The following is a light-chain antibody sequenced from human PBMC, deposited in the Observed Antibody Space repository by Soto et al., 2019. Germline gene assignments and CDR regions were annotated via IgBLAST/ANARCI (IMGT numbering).Light chain of an antibody. CDR1: QSISSW. V-gene: IGKV1-5*01. Sequence: DIQMTRSPSTLSASVGDRVTITCRASQSISSWLAWYQQKPGNAPQLLLYDASSLESGVTSRFSGSGSGTEFTLTISSLQPDDFATYYCQQYNSYSQTFGQGTKVDIK. J-gene: IGKJ1*01. CDR2: DAS. CDR3: QQYNSYSQT.